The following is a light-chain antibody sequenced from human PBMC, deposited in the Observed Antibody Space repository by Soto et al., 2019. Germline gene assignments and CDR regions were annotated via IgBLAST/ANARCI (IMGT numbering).Light chain of an antibody. J-gene: IGLJ1*01. CDR3: SSYSISTAYL. V-gene: IGLV2-14*01. CDR2: EVS. Sequence: QSALTQPASVSGSPGQSITISCTGTSGDIGSYDYVSWYQLHPGKAPKLMVFEVSNRPSGVSYRFSGSKSGNTASLTISGLQAEDEADYFCSSYSISTAYLFGTGTKLTVL. CDR1: SGDIGSYDY.